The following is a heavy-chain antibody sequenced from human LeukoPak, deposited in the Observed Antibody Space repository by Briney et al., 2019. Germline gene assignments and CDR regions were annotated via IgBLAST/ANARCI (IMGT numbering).Heavy chain of an antibody. Sequence: GGSLRLSCAASGFTFSSYGMNWVRQPPGKGLEWVSNIGTSSTTIYYADSVKGRFTTSRDNAKNSLYLQMNSLRADDTAVYYCARFAAGGSYYYYMDVWGKGTTVTVSS. CDR2: IGTSSTTI. V-gene: IGHV3-48*01. D-gene: IGHD6-25*01. CDR3: ARFAAGGSYYYYMDV. J-gene: IGHJ6*03. CDR1: GFTFSSYG.